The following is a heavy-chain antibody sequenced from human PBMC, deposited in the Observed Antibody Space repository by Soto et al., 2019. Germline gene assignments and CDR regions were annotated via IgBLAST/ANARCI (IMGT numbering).Heavy chain of an antibody. V-gene: IGHV3-21*01. D-gene: IGHD6-13*01. J-gene: IGHJ1*01. Sequence: EVQLVESGGGLVKPGGSLRLSCAASGFTFSSYSMNWVRQAPGKGLEWVSSISSSSSYIYYADSVKGRFTISSDNAKNAMYLEMNSLRAEDTAVYYCARGQTAAGMGYFQHWGQGTLVTVSS. CDR1: GFTFSSYS. CDR2: ISSSSSYI. CDR3: ARGQTAAGMGYFQH.